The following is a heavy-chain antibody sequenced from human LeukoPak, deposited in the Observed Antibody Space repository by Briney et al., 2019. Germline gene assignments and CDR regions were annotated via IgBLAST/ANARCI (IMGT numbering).Heavy chain of an antibody. CDR2: IIPIFGTA. D-gene: IGHD4-23*01. V-gene: IGHV1-69*13. Sequence: GASVKVSCKASGGTFSSYAISWVRQAPGQGLEWMGGIIPIFGTANYAQKFQGGVTITADESTSTAYMELSSLRSEDTAVYYCARGWLAETTVVTPYNYWGQGTLVTVSS. J-gene: IGHJ4*02. CDR1: GGTFSSYA. CDR3: ARGWLAETTVVTPYNY.